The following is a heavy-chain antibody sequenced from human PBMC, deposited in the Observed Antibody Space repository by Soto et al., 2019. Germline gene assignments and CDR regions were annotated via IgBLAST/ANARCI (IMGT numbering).Heavy chain of an antibody. V-gene: IGHV4-30-2*01. J-gene: IGHJ4*02. CDR1: GGSISSGGYS. CDR3: AAGGGLPRYY. D-gene: IGHD5-12*01. Sequence: QLQLQESGSGLVKPSQTLSLTCAVSGGSISSGGYSWSWIRQPPGKGLEWIGYIYHSGSTYYNPSLKSRVTKSVARSKNQSSLKLSSVTAADTAVYYCAAGGGLPRYYWGQGTLVTVSS. CDR2: IYHSGST.